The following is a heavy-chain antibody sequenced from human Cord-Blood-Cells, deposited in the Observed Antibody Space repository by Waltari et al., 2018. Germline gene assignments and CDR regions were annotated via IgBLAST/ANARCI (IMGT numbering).Heavy chain of an antibody. D-gene: IGHD3-10*01. CDR2: IYYSGST. J-gene: IGHJ3*02. V-gene: IGHV4-59*01. CDR3: ATTSQYGSGSYFAFDI. Sequence: QVQLQESGPGLVKPSETLSLTCTVSGGSISSYYWSWIRQPPGKGLEWIGYIYYSGSTNYNPSLKSRVTISVDTSKNHFSLKLSSVTAADTAVYYCATTSQYGSGSYFAFDIWGQGTMVTVSS. CDR1: GGSISSYY.